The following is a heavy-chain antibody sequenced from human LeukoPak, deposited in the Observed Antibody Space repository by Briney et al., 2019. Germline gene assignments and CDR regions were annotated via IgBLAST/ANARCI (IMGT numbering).Heavy chain of an antibody. CDR3: AKRGSVWIQLWFPLDN. J-gene: IGHJ4*02. Sequence: GGSLRLSCAASGFSFSNYWMHWVRQAPGKGLEWVSAIGGSGGSTYYADSVKGRFTISRDNFKNTLYLQMNSLRAEDTAVYYCAKRGSVWIQLWFPLDNWGQGTLVTVSS. V-gene: IGHV3-23*01. D-gene: IGHD5-18*01. CDR2: IGGSGGST. CDR1: GFSFSNYW.